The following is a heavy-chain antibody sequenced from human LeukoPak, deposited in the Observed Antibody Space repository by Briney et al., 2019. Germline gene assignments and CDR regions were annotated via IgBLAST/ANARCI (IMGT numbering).Heavy chain of an antibody. D-gene: IGHD6-19*01. CDR1: GYTFTDYY. CDR2: VDPEDGET. V-gene: IGHV1-69-2*01. Sequence: ASVKVSCKVSGYTFTDYYMHWVQQAPGKGLEWMGLVDPEDGETIYAEKFQGRVTITADTSTDTAYMELSSLRSEDTAVYYCATDFQWPAAFDIWGQGTMVTVSS. CDR3: ATDFQWPAAFDI. J-gene: IGHJ3*02.